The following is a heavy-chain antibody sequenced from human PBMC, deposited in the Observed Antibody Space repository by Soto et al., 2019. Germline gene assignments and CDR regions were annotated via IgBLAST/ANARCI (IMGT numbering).Heavy chain of an antibody. CDR3: AKPLVYRSSVPFDP. CDR2: ISGSGGST. V-gene: IGHV3-23*01. J-gene: IGHJ5*02. Sequence: LRLSCAASGFTFSSYAMSWVRQAPGKELEWVSAISGSGGSTYYADSVKGRFTISRDNSKNTLYLQMNSLRAEDTAVYYCAKPLVYRSSVPFDPWGQGTLVTVSS. CDR1: GFTFSSYA. D-gene: IGHD6-6*01.